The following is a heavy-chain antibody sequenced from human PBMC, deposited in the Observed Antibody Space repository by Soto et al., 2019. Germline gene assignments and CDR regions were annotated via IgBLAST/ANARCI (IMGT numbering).Heavy chain of an antibody. CDR3: ARDVRQDSSTSSYYYYYGMDV. CDR1: GGTFSSYA. CDR2: IIPIFGTA. J-gene: IGHJ6*02. D-gene: IGHD6-6*01. V-gene: IGHV1-69*13. Sequence: SVKVSCKASGGTFSSYAISWVRQAPGQGLEWMGGIIPIFGTANYAQKFQGRVTITADESTSTAYMELSSLRSEDTAVYYCARDVRQDSSTSSYYYYYGMDVWGQGTTVTVSS.